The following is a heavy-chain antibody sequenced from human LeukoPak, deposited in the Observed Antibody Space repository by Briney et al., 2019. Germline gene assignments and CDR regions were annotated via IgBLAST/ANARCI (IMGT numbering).Heavy chain of an antibody. CDR2: IKQDGTER. V-gene: IGHV3-7*01. CDR1: GFTFTTYW. D-gene: IGHD3-10*01. Sequence: GGSLRLSCAASGFTFTTYWMSWVRQAPGKGLEWVANIKQDGTERYYVDSVKGRFTISRDNAKNSLYLQMNSLRAEDTAVYYCARDLGYYGSGSYFLPYYFDYWGRGTLVTVSS. J-gene: IGHJ4*02. CDR3: ARDLGYYGSGSYFLPYYFDY.